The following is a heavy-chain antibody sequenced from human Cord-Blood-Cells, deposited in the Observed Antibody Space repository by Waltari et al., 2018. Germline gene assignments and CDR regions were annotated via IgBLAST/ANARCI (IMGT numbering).Heavy chain of an antibody. CDR1: GYTLIALS. CDR2: FDPEDGET. Sequence: QDQLLNHGAEAMKPGASVQVSCQGSGYTLIALSMHWMRQAPGKGLEWMGGFDPEDGETIYAQKFQGRVTMTEDTSTDTAYMELSSLRSEDTAVYYCATYQNWGARAFDIWGQGTMVTVSS. CDR3: ATYQNWGARAFDI. D-gene: IGHD7-27*01. V-gene: IGHV1-24*01. J-gene: IGHJ3*02.